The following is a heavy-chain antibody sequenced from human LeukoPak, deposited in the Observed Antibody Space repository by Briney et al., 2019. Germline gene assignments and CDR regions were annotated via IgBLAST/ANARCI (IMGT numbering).Heavy chain of an antibody. Sequence: SETLSLTCTVSGGSIRSYYWSWIRQPPGKGLEWIAYIYYSGSTNYNPSLKSRVTISVDTSKNQFSLKLSSVTAADTAVYYCARVVWGYCSGGSCYWFDPWGQGTLVTVSS. D-gene: IGHD2-15*01. CDR1: GGSIRSYY. CDR2: IYYSGST. J-gene: IGHJ5*02. V-gene: IGHV4-59*12. CDR3: ARVVWGYCSGGSCYWFDP.